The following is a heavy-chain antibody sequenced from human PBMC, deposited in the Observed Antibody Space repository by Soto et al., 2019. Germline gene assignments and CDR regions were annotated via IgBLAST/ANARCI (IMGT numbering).Heavy chain of an antibody. D-gene: IGHD6-25*01. CDR1: GFTFSLYG. V-gene: IGHV3-30*18. CDR2: ISVDGKNR. J-gene: IGHJ4*02. Sequence: QVQLLESGGGVVQPGRSLKLSCTTSGFTFSLYGMHWVRQAPGKGLEWLAVISVDGKNRYYADSVKSRFTISRDNSKTTLFLQMSNLRADDTAVYFCAKGAQAAAVLDHWGQGALVTVAS. CDR3: AKGAQAAAVLDH.